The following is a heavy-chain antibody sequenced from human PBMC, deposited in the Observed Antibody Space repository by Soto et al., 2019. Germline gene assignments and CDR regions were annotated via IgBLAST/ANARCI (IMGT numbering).Heavy chain of an antibody. V-gene: IGHV4-38-2*02. D-gene: IGHD6-19*01. Sequence: SDALALSCTVCGYSISSGSYWACIRQPPGKGPEWIASIYHGGTTFYNPSLKSRITISVDTSNNQFSLKLTSVTAADTAVYYCARVHVMVVAGSTFGYWGHGTLVTVYS. CDR2: IYHGGTT. CDR1: GYSISSGSY. J-gene: IGHJ4*01. CDR3: ARVHVMVVAGSTFGY.